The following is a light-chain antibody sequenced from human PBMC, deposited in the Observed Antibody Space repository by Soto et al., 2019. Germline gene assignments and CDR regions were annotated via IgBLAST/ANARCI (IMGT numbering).Light chain of an antibody. CDR1: QSASRW. CDR3: QQYNDNWT. J-gene: IGKJ1*01. V-gene: IGKV1-5*03. Sequence: DIQMTKSPSTLSASVGDRVTITCRASQSASRWLAWYQQKPGKAPKLLIYKASTLESGVPSRFSGSGSGTEFTLAISSLQPDDSATYYCQQYNDNWTFGQGTKVDIK. CDR2: KAS.